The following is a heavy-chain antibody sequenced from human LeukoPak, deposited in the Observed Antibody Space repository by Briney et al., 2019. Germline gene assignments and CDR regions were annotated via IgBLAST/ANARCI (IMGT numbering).Heavy chain of an antibody. V-gene: IGHV3-7*02. CDR1: GFTFSTYW. CDR2: INQDGSEK. CDR3: ASYLGTGSGTTYYYYGMDV. Sequence: GGSLRLSCAASGFTFSTYWMSWVRQAPGKGLEWVANINQDGSEKYYVDSVKGRFTVSRDNAKNSLYLQMNSLRAEDTAVYYCASYLGTGSGTTYYYYGMDVWGQGTTVTVSS. J-gene: IGHJ6*02. D-gene: IGHD1-1*01.